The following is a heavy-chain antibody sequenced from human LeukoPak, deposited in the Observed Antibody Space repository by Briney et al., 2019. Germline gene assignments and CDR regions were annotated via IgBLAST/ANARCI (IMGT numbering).Heavy chain of an antibody. CDR1: GFTFSSYG. D-gene: IGHD4-17*01. CDR3: AKDARDYGDYSAGFDY. Sequence: GRSLRLSCAASGFTFSSYGMHWVRQAPGKGLEWVAVISYDGSNKYYADCVKGRFTISRDNSKNTLYLQMNSLRAEDTAVYYCAKDARDYGDYSAGFDYWGQGTLVTVSS. V-gene: IGHV3-30*18. J-gene: IGHJ4*02. CDR2: ISYDGSNK.